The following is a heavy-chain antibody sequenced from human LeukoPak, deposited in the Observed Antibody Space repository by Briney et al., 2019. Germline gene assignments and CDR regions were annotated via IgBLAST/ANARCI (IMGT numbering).Heavy chain of an antibody. D-gene: IGHD2-2*01. CDR3: ARTPARRSFDY. CDR2: IYYSGST. Sequence: SATLSLTCTVSGGSISSYYWSWIRQPPGKGLEWIGYIYYSGSTNYNPSLKSRVTISVDTSKNQFSLKLSSVTAADTAVYYCARTPARRSFDYWGQGTLVTVSS. V-gene: IGHV4-59*01. CDR1: GGSISSYY. J-gene: IGHJ4*02.